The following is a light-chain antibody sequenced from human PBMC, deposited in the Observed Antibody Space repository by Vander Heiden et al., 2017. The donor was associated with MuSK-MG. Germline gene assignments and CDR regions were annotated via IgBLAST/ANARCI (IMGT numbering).Light chain of an antibody. CDR2: AAS. Sequence: DSQMTHSPSSLSASVGARVTITRRASQSISSYLNWYQQKPGKAPKLLIYAASSLQSGVPSRFSGSGSGTDFTLTISRLQPEDFATYYCQQSYSTPRTFGQGTKVEIK. CDR3: QQSYSTPRT. J-gene: IGKJ1*01. CDR1: QSISSY. V-gene: IGKV1-39*01.